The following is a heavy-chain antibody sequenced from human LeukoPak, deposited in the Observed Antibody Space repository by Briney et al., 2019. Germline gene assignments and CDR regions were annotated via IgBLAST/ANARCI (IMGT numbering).Heavy chain of an antibody. J-gene: IGHJ6*02. D-gene: IGHD1-1*01. V-gene: IGHV4-34*01. CDR2: INHSGST. CDR1: GGSFSGYY. CDR3: ARNSFWRRTYALLPRYGMDV. Sequence: SETLSLTCAVYGGSFSGYYWSWIRQPPGKGLEWIGEINHSGSTNYNPSLKSRVTISVDTSKNQFSLKLSSVTAADTAVYCCARNSFWRRTYALLPRYGMDVWGQGTTVTVSS.